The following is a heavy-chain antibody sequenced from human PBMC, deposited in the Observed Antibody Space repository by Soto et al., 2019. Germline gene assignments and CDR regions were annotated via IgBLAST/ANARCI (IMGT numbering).Heavy chain of an antibody. Sequence: GGSLRLSCAASGFPFSSYGMHWVRQAPGKGLEWVAVISYDGSNKYYADSVKGRFTISRDNSKNTLYLQMNSLRAEDTAVYYCAKDTEIVGATYSFDYWGQGTLVTVSS. J-gene: IGHJ4*02. D-gene: IGHD1-26*01. CDR2: ISYDGSNK. CDR3: AKDTEIVGATYSFDY. V-gene: IGHV3-30*18. CDR1: GFPFSSYG.